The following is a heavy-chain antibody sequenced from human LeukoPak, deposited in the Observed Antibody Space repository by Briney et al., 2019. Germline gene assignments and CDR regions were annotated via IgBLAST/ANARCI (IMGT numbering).Heavy chain of an antibody. CDR1: GGSFSGYY. Sequence: SETLSLTCAVYGGSFSGYYWSWIRQSPGKGLEWIGFIHYDGSTTYNPSLNSRVTISIDTSKTQFSLKLTSVTAADTAMYYCARDARLPHDIWGQGAMVTVSS. V-gene: IGHV4-34*11. J-gene: IGHJ3*02. CDR2: IHYDGST. CDR3: ARDARLPHDI.